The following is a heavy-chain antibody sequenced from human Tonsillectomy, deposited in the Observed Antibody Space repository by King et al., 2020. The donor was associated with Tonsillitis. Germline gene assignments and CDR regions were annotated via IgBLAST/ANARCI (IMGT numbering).Heavy chain of an antibody. CDR2: ISSSRDGSSTI. J-gene: IGHJ4*02. D-gene: IGHD2-15*01. Sequence: EVQLVESGGGLVQPGGSLRLSCVASGFTFSNFGMDWVRRAPRKGLEWISYISSSRDGSSTISYADSVKGRFTISRDNAKNSLFLQMNSLRDEDTAVYYCVRGGNSRPDYWGQGTLVTVSS. CDR3: VRGGNSRPDY. CDR1: GFTFSNFG. V-gene: IGHV3-48*02.